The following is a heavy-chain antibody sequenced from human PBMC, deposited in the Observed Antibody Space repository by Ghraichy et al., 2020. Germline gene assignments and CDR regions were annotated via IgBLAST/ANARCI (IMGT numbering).Heavy chain of an antibody. CDR1: GGSFSGYY. D-gene: IGHD3-10*01. V-gene: IGHV4-34*01. Sequence: SQTLSLTCAVYGGSFSGYYWSWIRQPPGKGLEWIGEINHSGSTNYNPSLKSRVTISVDTSKNQFSLKLSPVTAADTAVYYCARDPRGFRDYWGQGTLVTVSS. CDR3: ARDPRGFRDY. J-gene: IGHJ4*02. CDR2: INHSGST.